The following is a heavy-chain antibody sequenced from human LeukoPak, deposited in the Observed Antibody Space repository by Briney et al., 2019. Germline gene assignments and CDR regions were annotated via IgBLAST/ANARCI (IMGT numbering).Heavy chain of an antibody. J-gene: IGHJ6*02. Sequence: ASVKVSCKPSGYTFSSYGVTWVRQAPGQGLEWMGWITAYNGNTNYAQKLQGRATMTTDTSTSTAYMELRSLRSEDTAVYYCARDWEYYDSSGYYDYSYGMDVWGQGTTVTVSS. V-gene: IGHV1-18*01. CDR2: ITAYNGNT. CDR1: GYTFSSYG. CDR3: ARDWEYYDSSGYYDYSYGMDV. D-gene: IGHD3-22*01.